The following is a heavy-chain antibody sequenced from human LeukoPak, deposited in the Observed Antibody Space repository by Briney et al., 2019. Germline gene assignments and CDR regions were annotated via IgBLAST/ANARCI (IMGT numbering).Heavy chain of an antibody. CDR2: MIPILGIA. V-gene: IGHV1-69*04. CDR1: GGTVSSYA. D-gene: IGHD3-10*01. Sequence: ASVKVSCRASGGTVSSYAISWVRQAPGQGLEWMGRMIPILGIANYAQKFQGRVTITADKSTSTAYMELSSLRSEDTAVYYCARVTYGSGSPGNWFDPWGQGTLVTVSS. J-gene: IGHJ5*02. CDR3: ARVTYGSGSPGNWFDP.